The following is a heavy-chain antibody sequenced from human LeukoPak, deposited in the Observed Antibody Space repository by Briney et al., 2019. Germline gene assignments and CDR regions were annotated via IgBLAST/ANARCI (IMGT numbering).Heavy chain of an antibody. V-gene: IGHV3-13*01. CDR1: GFTFSSYV. J-gene: IGHJ3*02. CDR2: IGIAGDT. CDR3: TRGGIQVSGIDAFDI. Sequence: GGSLRLSCAASGFTFSSYVMHWVRQAPGRGLEWVSAIGIAGDTYYPDSVKGRFTISRENAKNSMYLQMNSLKDGDTAVYYCTRGGIQVSGIDAFDIWGQGTMVTVSS. D-gene: IGHD5/OR15-5a*01.